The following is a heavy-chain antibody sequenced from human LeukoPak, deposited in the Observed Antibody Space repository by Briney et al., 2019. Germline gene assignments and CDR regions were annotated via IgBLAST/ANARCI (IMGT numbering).Heavy chain of an antibody. D-gene: IGHD4-17*01. CDR3: AKPRGGVTTGWFDP. CDR2: ISGSGGST. V-gene: IGHV3-23*01. J-gene: IGHJ5*02. CDR1: GFTFSSYA. Sequence: GGSLRLSCAASGFTFSSYAMSWVRQAPGKGLEWVSAISGSGGSTYYADSVKGRFTISRDNSKNTLYLQMDSLRAEDTAVYYCAKPRGGVTTGWFDPWGQGTLVTVSS.